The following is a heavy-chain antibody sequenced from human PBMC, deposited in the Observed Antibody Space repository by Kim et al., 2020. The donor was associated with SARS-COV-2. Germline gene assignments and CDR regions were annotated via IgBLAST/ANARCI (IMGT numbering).Heavy chain of an antibody. D-gene: IGHD2-2*01. CDR3: AKGHCSSTSCYEPRYYYYGMDV. CDR1: GFTFSSYG. J-gene: IGHJ6*02. CDR2: IWYDGSNK. V-gene: IGHV3-33*06. Sequence: GGSLRLSCAASGFTFSSYGMHWVRQAPGKGLEWVAVIWYDGSNKYYADSVKGRFTISRDNSKNTLYLQMNSLRAEDTAVYYCAKGHCSSTSCYEPRYYYYGMDVWGQGTTVTVSS.